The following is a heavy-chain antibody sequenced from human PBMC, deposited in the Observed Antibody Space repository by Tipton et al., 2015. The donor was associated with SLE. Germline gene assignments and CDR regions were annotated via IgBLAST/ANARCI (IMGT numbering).Heavy chain of an antibody. Sequence: TLSLTCTVSGGSISRGSYYWSWIRQPAGNGLEWIGRIYTSGSTNYNPSLKSRVTISVDTSKNQFSLKLSSVTAADTAVYYCARDDFWSGREWFDPWGQGTLVTVSS. V-gene: IGHV4-61*02. CDR3: ARDDFWSGREWFDP. CDR2: IYTSGST. J-gene: IGHJ5*02. CDR1: GGSISRGSYY. D-gene: IGHD3-3*01.